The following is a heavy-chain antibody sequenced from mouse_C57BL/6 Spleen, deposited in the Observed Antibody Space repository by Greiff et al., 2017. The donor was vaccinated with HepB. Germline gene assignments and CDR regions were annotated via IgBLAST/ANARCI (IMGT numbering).Heavy chain of an antibody. V-gene: IGHV5-17*01. CDR3: ARLDYYGSSYWYFDV. J-gene: IGHJ1*03. CDR2: ISSGSSTI. D-gene: IGHD1-1*01. CDR1: GFTFSDYG. Sequence: EVKLVESGGGLVKPGGSLKLSCAASGFTFSDYGMHWVRQAPEKGLEWVAYISSGSSTIYYADTVKGRFTISRDNAKNTLFLQMTSLRSEDTAMYYCARLDYYGSSYWYFDVWGTGTTVTVSS.